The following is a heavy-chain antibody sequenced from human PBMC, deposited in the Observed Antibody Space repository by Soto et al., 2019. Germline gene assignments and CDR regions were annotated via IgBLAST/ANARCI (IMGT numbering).Heavy chain of an antibody. CDR1: GDAIYIGGYY. J-gene: IGHJ6*02. V-gene: IGHV4-31*03. CDR3: GRCRTDSYAMDV. CDR2: IYHTGKT. Sequence: PSETLSLTCTVSGDAIYIGGYYWTWIRQHPGKGLEWIGYIYHTGKTYYNPSLESRVTMSVDTSKNQFSLKLASVTAADTAMYYCGRCRTDSYAMDVWGQGTTVTVSS. D-gene: IGHD1-1*01.